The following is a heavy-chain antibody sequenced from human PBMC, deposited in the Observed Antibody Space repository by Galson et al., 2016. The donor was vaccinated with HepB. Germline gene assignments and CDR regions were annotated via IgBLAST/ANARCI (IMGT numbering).Heavy chain of an antibody. V-gene: IGHV3-23*01. J-gene: IGHJ6*04. CDR2: ISSYESKT. CDR1: GFPVASYA. CDR3: AKDPDYFGVAG. D-gene: IGHD2/OR15-2a*01. Sequence: SLRLSCAASGFPVASYAMSWVRQAPGKGLEWVSVISSYESKTYYADSVKGRFTISRDNANNTLFLQMKSLRAEDTAVYYCAKDPDYFGVAGWGKGTTVTISS.